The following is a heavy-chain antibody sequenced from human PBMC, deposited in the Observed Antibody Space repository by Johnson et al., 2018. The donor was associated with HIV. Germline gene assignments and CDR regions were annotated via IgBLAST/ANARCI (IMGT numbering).Heavy chain of an antibody. CDR2: ISGSGGST. J-gene: IGHJ3*01. CDR1: GFTFSSYW. D-gene: IGHD6-13*01. Sequence: VQLVESGGGLVQPGGSLRLSCAASGFTFSSYWMSWVRQAPGKGLEWVSGISGSGGSTNYADSVKGRFTISRDNSKNTLYLQMNSLRAEDTAVYYCSRPWGASSSPDCFEHWGQGRMVNVYS. CDR3: SRPWGASSSPDCFEH. V-gene: IGHV3-23*04.